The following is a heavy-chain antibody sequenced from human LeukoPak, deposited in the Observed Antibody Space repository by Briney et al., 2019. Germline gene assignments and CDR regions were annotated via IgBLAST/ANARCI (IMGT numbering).Heavy chain of an antibody. J-gene: IGHJ4*02. Sequence: SVNLSCKASGGTFSSYAISWVPHAPGQGREWMGRIIPIFGIANSAQTFQGRVTITADKSTSTAYMELSSVRAEDRAVYYCARGGRGYYFDYWGKGTLVTVSS. D-gene: IGHD6-25*01. CDR3: ARGGRGYYFDY. CDR1: GGTFSSYA. CDR2: IIPIFGIA. V-gene: IGHV1-69*04.